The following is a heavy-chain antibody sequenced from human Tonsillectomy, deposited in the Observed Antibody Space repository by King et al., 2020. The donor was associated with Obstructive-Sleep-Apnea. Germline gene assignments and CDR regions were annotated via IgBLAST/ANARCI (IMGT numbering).Heavy chain of an antibody. CDR2: ISYSGSP. CDR3: ATFYDSSGYSVSYYYGMDV. CDR1: VGSISSVSYY. J-gene: IGHJ6*02. V-gene: IGHV4-39*07. D-gene: IGHD3-22*01. Sequence: QLQESGPGLLKPSETLSLPCTVSVGSISSVSYYWGWIRQPPGKGLGWIGSISYSGSPYYNPSLKCRFTISVDTSNNQFSLKLNSVTAADTAVYYCATFYDSSGYSVSYYYGMDVWGQGTTVTVSS.